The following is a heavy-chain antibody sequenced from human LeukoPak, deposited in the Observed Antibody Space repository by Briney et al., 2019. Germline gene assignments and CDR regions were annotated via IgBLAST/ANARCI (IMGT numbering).Heavy chain of an antibody. J-gene: IGHJ4*02. CDR3: ATVHYDILTGPTWDYFDY. V-gene: IGHV1-46*01. Sequence: VASVKVSCEAFGYTFTSYYMHWVRQAPGQGLEWMGIINPSGGSTSYAQKFQGRVTMTRDTSTSTAYMELSRLRSDDTAVYYCATVHYDILTGPTWDYFDYWGQGTLVTVSS. CDR2: INPSGGST. D-gene: IGHD3-9*01. CDR1: GYTFTSYY.